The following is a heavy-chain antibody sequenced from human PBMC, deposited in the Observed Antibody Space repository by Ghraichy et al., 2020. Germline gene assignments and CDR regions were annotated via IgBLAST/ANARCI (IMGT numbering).Heavy chain of an antibody. V-gene: IGHV4-34*01. D-gene: IGHD2-2*01. CDR2: INHSGST. Sequence: SQTLSLTCAVYGGSFSGYYWSWIRQPPGKGLEWIGEINHSGSTNYNPSLKSRVTISVDTSKNQFSLKLSSGTAADTAVYYCARRGVVVPAARLAPWGQGTLVTVSS. CDR3: ARRGVVVPAARLAP. J-gene: IGHJ5*02. CDR1: GGSFSGYY.